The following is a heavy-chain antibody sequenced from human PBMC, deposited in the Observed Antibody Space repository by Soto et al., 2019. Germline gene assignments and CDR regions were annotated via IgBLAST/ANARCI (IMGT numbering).Heavy chain of an antibody. D-gene: IGHD3-3*01. CDR3: ARSSTSSIFGVYLYYGMDV. CDR1: GFSFSTYW. J-gene: IGHJ6*02. V-gene: IGHV3-7*03. Sequence: EVQLVESGGGLVQPGGSLRLSCAASGFSFSTYWMNWVRQAPGKGLEWVASIKEDASEKDYMDSVKCRFSISRDNAKKSLYLQMNSLRAEDTAIYYCARSSTSSIFGVYLYYGMDVWGQGTTVTVSS. CDR2: IKEDASEK.